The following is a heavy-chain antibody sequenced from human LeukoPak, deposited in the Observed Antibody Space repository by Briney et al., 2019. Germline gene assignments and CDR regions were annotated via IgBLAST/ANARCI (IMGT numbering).Heavy chain of an antibody. CDR3: ARDRRSSFFAMDV. D-gene: IGHD6-13*01. CDR2: ISSGSSYI. V-gene: IGHV3-21*01. Sequence: KTGGSLRLSCAASGFTFNTYAMSWVRQAPGKGLEWVSSISSGSSYIYSADSVKGRFTISRDNAKNSLYLQLNSLTAEDTAVYYCARDRRSSFFAMDVWGQGTTVTVSS. J-gene: IGHJ6*02. CDR1: GFTFNTYA.